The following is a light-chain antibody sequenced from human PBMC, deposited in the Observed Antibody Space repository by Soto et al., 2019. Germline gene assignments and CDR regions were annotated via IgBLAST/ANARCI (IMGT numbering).Light chain of an antibody. CDR3: QQYKNWPRT. CDR2: GAS. V-gene: IGKV3-15*01. J-gene: IGKJ1*01. Sequence: EIVMTPSPATLSVSPGDRATLSCRASQRVSSNLAWYQQHPGQAPRHLIYGASTRATGIPARFSGSGSGTEFTLTISSLQSEDFAVYYCQQYKNWPRTFGQGTKVEIK. CDR1: QRVSSN.